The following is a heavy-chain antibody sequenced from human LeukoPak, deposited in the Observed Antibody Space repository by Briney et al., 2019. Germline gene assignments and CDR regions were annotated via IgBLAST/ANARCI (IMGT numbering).Heavy chain of an antibody. CDR3: ARVVVADFDY. J-gene: IGHJ4*02. V-gene: IGHV4-4*02. Sequence: PSGTLSLTCAVSGGSISSSNWWSWIRQPPGKGLEWIGEIYHSGSTNYNPSLKSRVTISVDTSKNQFSLNLRSVTAADTAVYYCARVVVADFDYWGQGTLVTVSS. CDR2: IYHSGST. D-gene: IGHD2-15*01. CDR1: GGSISSSNW.